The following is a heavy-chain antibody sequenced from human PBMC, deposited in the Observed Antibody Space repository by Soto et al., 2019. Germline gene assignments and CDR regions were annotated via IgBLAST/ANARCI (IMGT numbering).Heavy chain of an antibody. CDR2: IYPGDSDT. CDR3: ASSSWSSRLGYYYYYMDV. D-gene: IGHD6-13*01. V-gene: IGHV5-51*01. Sequence: PGESLKISCKGCGYSFTSDLIGWVRQMPGKGLEWMGIIYPGDSDTRYSPSFQGQVTISADKSISTAYLQWSSLKASDTAMYYCASSSWSSRLGYYYYYMDVWGKGTTVTVSS. J-gene: IGHJ6*03. CDR1: GYSFTSDL.